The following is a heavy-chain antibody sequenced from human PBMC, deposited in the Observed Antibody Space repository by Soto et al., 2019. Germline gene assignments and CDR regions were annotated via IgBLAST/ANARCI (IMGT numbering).Heavy chain of an antibody. CDR2: IYYSGST. Sequence: PSGTLSLTFTVSGGAISSYYWSWIRQPPGKGLEWIGYIYYSGSTNYNPSLKSRVTISVDTSKNQFSLKLSSVTAADTAVYYCASELFGPSVWFDPWGQGTLVTVSS. CDR1: GGAISSYY. D-gene: IGHD3-10*01. CDR3: ASELFGPSVWFDP. J-gene: IGHJ5*02. V-gene: IGHV4-59*01.